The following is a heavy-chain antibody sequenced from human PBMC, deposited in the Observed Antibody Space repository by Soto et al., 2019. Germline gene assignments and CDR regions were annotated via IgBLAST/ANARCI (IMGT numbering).Heavy chain of an antibody. J-gene: IGHJ5*02. Sequence: QIPLVQSGAEMKKPGASVKVSCKASGYNFTNYAMHWVRQAPGQRLEWMGRINTANGDTIYSQNFQGRVTITRDTSASTVYLELSSLRFEDTAVYYCGRGQATFDPWGQGTLVTVSS. V-gene: IGHV1-3*04. CDR2: INTANGDT. CDR3: GRGQATFDP. CDR1: GYNFTNYA.